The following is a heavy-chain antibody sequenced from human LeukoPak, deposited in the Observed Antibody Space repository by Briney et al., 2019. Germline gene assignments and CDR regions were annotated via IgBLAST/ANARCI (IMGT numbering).Heavy chain of an antibody. CDR2: ISSSSSYI. J-gene: IGHJ3*02. D-gene: IGHD1-26*01. CDR3: ARVGASHAFDI. V-gene: IGHV3-21*01. Sequence: GXXLRLSCAASGSTFSSYSMNWVRQAPGKGVEWVSSISSSSSYIYYADSVKGRFTISRDNAKNSLYLQMNSLRAEDTAVYYCARVGASHAFDIWGQGTMVTVSS. CDR1: GSTFSSYS.